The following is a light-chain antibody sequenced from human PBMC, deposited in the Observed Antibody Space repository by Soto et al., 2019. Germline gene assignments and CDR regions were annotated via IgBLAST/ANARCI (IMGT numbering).Light chain of an antibody. V-gene: IGKV3-11*01. CDR2: DAS. Sequence: IVFTQSPATVSLSPGERAALSCRASQSVSTYLAWYQQKPGQAPRLLIYDASNRATGIPARFSGSGSGTDFTLTISSLEPEDFAVYYCQHRSNWLAFGGGTKVDIK. CDR1: QSVSTY. CDR3: QHRSNWLA. J-gene: IGKJ4*01.